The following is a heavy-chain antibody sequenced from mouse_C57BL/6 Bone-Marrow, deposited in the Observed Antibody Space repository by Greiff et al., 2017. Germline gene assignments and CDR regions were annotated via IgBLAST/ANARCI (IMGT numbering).Heavy chain of an antibody. CDR3: ARVLSYLHY. Sequence: QVQLQQSGAELAKPGASVKLSCKASGYTFTSYWMHWVKQRPGQGLEWIGYINPSSGYTKYNQKFKDKATLTEDKSSSTAYMRLSSLTYEDSAVYYCARVLSYLHYWGQGTSVTVSS. CDR2: INPSSGYT. CDR1: GYTFTSYW. V-gene: IGHV1-7*01. D-gene: IGHD1-1*02. J-gene: IGHJ4*01.